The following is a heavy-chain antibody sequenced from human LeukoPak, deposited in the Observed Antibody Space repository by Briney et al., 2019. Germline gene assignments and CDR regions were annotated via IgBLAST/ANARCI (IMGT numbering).Heavy chain of an antibody. D-gene: IGHD7-27*01. CDR1: GFTFGSYS. V-gene: IGHV3-48*01. J-gene: IGHJ2*01. Sequence: GGSLRLSCVAFGFTFGSYSMNWVRQAPGKGLEWVSYISSGSSIMYYADSVKGRFSISRDNSKNTLYLQMNSLRAEDAAVYYCQRRGGLPGDFYWYFDLWGRGTLVTVSS. CDR2: ISSGSSIM. CDR3: QRRGGLPGDFYWYFDL.